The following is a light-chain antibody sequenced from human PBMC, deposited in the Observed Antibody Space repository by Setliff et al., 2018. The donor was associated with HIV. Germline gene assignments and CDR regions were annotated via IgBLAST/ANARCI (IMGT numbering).Light chain of an antibody. V-gene: IGLV2-11*01. CDR2: DVN. Sequence: QSALTQPRSVSGSPRQSVTISCTGTRSDVGAYNFVSWYQQHPGKAPKLMIYDVNKRPSGVPDRFSGSKSGNTASLTISGLQAEDEADYYCCSYADSYTSLYVFGTGTKV. CDR1: RSDVGAYNF. J-gene: IGLJ1*01. CDR3: CSYADSYTSLYV.